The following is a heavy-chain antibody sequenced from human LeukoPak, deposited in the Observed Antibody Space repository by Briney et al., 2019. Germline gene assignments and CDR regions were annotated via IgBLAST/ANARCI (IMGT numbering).Heavy chain of an antibody. CDR2: ISGSGGSI. CDR3: AKQLGGSGSYYLFDY. CDR1: GFTFSSYA. J-gene: IGHJ4*02. Sequence: GGSLRLSCAASGFTFSSYAMSWVRQAPGKGLEWVSAISGSGGSIYYADSVKGRFTISRDNSKNTLYLQMNSLRAEDTAVYYCAKQLGGSGSYYLFDYWGQGTLVTVSS. D-gene: IGHD3-10*01. V-gene: IGHV3-23*01.